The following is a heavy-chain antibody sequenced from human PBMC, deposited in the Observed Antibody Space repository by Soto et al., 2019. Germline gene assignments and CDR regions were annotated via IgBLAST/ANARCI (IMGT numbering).Heavy chain of an antibody. J-gene: IGHJ5*02. CDR2: ISAYNGNT. V-gene: IGHV1-18*01. CDR3: ARDVLWFGELYNWFDP. Sequence: ASVKVSCKASGYTFTSYGISCVRQAPGQGLEWMGWISAYNGNTNYAQKLQGRVTMTTDTSTSTAYMELRSLRSDDTAVYYCARDVLWFGELYNWFDPWGQGTLVTVSS. CDR1: GYTFTSYG. D-gene: IGHD3-10*01.